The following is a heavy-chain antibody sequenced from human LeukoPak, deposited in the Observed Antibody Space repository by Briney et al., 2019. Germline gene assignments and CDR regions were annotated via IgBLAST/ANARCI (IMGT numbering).Heavy chain of an antibody. CDR1: GFTFSGSA. J-gene: IGHJ4*02. V-gene: IGHV3-73*01. CDR2: IRSKANSYAT. CDR3: TRHYYDPHDY. Sequence: GGSLRLSCAASGFTFSGSAMHWIRQASGKGLEWVGRIRSKANSYATAYAASVKGRFTISRDDSKNTAYLQMNSLKTEDTAVYYCTRHYYDPHDYWGQGTLVTVSS. D-gene: IGHD3-22*01.